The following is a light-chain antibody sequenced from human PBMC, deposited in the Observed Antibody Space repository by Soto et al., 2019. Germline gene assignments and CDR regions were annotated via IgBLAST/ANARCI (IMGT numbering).Light chain of an antibody. J-gene: IGKJ4*01. CDR3: QKYNSAPLT. CDR1: QGIGVY. V-gene: IGKV1-27*01. CDR2: AAS. Sequence: DIQVTQSPSSLSASLGDRATITCRANQGIGVYLAWFQQQPGKVPKLLIYAASALQSGVPSRFSGSGSATDFTLTISSLQPEDIATYYCQKYNSAPLTFGGGTKVEIK.